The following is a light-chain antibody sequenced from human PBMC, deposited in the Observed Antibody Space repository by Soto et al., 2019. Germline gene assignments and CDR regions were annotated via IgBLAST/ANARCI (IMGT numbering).Light chain of an antibody. CDR3: QQYNSYLT. Sequence: DIQMTQSPSTLSASVGDRVTITCRASQSISSWLAWYQQKPGKAHKLLIYDASSLESGVPSRFSGSGSGTEFTLTISSLQPDDFATYYCQQYNSYLTFGGGTKVEIK. V-gene: IGKV1-5*01. J-gene: IGKJ4*01. CDR2: DAS. CDR1: QSISSW.